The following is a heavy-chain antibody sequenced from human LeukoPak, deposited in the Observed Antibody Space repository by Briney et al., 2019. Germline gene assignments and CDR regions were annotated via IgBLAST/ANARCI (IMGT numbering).Heavy chain of an antibody. Sequence: GGSLRLSCAASGFTFSSYSMNWVRQAPGKGLEWVSSISSSSSYIYYADSVKGRFTISRDNAKNSLYLQMNSLRAEDTAVYYCARDSRYYYDSSGYYGEYYYYGMDVWGQGTTVTVSS. D-gene: IGHD3-22*01. CDR3: ARDSRYYYDSSGYYGEYYYYGMDV. V-gene: IGHV3-21*01. CDR1: GFTFSSYS. J-gene: IGHJ6*02. CDR2: ISSSSSYI.